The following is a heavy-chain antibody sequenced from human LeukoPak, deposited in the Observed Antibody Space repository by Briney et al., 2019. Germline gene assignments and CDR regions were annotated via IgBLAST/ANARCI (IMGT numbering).Heavy chain of an antibody. CDR2: VSISSGTI. Sequence: GGSLRLSCAASGFTFTGHNMNWVRQAPGKGLEWISFVSISSGTIYYADSVKGRFSISRDNSKNTLYLQMDSLRAEDTAVYYCARFGEPLDAFDIWGQGTMVTVSS. CDR1: GFTFTGHN. CDR3: ARFGEPLDAFDI. D-gene: IGHD3-10*01. J-gene: IGHJ3*02. V-gene: IGHV3-48*01.